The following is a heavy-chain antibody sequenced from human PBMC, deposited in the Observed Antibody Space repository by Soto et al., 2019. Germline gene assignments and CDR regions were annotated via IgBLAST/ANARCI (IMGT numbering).Heavy chain of an antibody. V-gene: IGHV4-39*01. Sequence: SETLSLTCTVSGGSIDGSNYYWDWLRQPPGKGLEWIGTTYYNGNAYYNPSLKSRVTMSVDTSKNQFSLKLISVTAADTAVYYCARHFVAVVIKGWGYWGQGTLVTVSS. J-gene: IGHJ4*02. CDR1: GGSIDGSNYY. D-gene: IGHD3-22*01. CDR2: TYYNGNA. CDR3: ARHFVAVVIKGWGY.